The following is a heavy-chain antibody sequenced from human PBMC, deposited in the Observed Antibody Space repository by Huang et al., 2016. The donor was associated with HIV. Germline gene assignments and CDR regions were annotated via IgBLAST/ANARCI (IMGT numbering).Heavy chain of an antibody. Sequence: QVQLVESGGGVVQPGRSLRLSCAASGFTFSSYAMHWVRQAPGKGLAWVAVISYYGSNKYYADYVKGRFTISRDNSKNTLYLQMNSLRAEDTAVYYCARGSRSNGVSSFDYWGQGTLVTVSS. V-gene: IGHV3-30-3*01. CDR3: ARGSRSNGVSSFDY. CDR1: GFTFSSYA. CDR2: ISYYGSNK. D-gene: IGHD2-8*01. J-gene: IGHJ4*02.